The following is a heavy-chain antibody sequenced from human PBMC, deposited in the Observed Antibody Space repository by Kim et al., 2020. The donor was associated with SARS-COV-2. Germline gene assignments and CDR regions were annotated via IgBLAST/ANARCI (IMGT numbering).Heavy chain of an antibody. CDR3: AKDQSGDYYYYSGMDV. J-gene: IGHJ6*01. CDR1: GFMFSSHA. Sequence: GGSLRLSCAASGFMFSSHAMTWVRQAPGKGLERVAIISAGGHSIYYADSVKGRFTVSRDNSKNTLYPQMNSLRAEDTALYFCAKDQSGDYYYYSGMDVWG. CDR2: ISAGGHSI. D-gene: IGHD1-26*01. V-gene: IGHV3-23*01.